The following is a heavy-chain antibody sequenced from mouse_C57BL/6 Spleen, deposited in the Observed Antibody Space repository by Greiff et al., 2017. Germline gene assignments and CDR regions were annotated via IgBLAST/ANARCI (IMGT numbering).Heavy chain of an antibody. CDR3: ARDNSYAMDD. Sequence: EVMLVVSGGGLVQSGRSLRLSCATSGFTFSDFYMEWVRQAPGKGLEWIAASRNKANDYTTEYSASVKGRFIVSRDTSQSILYLQMNALRAEDTAIYYCARDNSYAMDDWGQGTSVTVSS. CDR1: GFTFSDFY. J-gene: IGHJ4*01. CDR2: SRNKANDYTT. V-gene: IGHV7-1*01.